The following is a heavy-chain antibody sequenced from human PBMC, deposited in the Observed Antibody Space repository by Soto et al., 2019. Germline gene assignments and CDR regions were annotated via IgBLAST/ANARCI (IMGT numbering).Heavy chain of an antibody. CDR2: IWYDGSNK. D-gene: IGHD2-15*01. Sequence: QVQLVESGGGVVQPGRSLRLSCAASGFTFSSYGMHWVRQAPGKGLEWVAVIWYDGSNKYYADSVKGRFTISRDNSKNTLYLPMNSMRAEDTAVYYCATEVGYCSGGSCYPFVEGIPSDYWGQGTLVTVSS. V-gene: IGHV3-33*01. CDR3: ATEVGYCSGGSCYPFVEGIPSDY. J-gene: IGHJ4*02. CDR1: GFTFSSYG.